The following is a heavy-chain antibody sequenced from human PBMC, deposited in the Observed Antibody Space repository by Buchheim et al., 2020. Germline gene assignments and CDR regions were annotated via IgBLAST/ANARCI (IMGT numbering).Heavy chain of an antibody. CDR3: AGGLVRGVKRQPFDP. Sequence: QVQLQQWGAGLLKPSETLSLTCAVYGGSFSGYYWSWIRQPPGKGLEWIGEINHSGSTNYNPSLKSRVTISVDTSKNQFSLKLSSVTAADTAVYYCAGGLVRGVKRQPFDPWGQGTL. CDR1: GGSFSGYY. D-gene: IGHD3-10*01. CDR2: INHSGST. J-gene: IGHJ5*02. V-gene: IGHV4-34*01.